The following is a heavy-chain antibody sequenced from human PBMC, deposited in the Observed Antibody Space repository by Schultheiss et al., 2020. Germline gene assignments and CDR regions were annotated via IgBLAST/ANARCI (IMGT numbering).Heavy chain of an antibody. D-gene: IGHD4-17*01. CDR3: AMTTVTTGYYYYGMDV. Sequence: SETLSLTCTVSGGSISSGGYYWSWIRQHPGKGLEWIGEIYHSGSTNYNPSLKSRVTISVDTSKNQFSLKLSSVTAADTAVYYCAMTTVTTGYYYYGMDVWGKGTTVTVSS. J-gene: IGHJ6*04. CDR1: GGSISSGGYY. CDR2: IYHSGST. V-gene: IGHV4-31*03.